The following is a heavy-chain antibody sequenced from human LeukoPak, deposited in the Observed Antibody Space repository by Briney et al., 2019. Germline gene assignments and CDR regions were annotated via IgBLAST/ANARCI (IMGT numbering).Heavy chain of an antibody. J-gene: IGHJ6*03. CDR2: IIPIFGTA. CDR3: ATAITIFGVVHQPGYNYYMDV. D-gene: IGHD3-3*01. Sequence: ASVKVSCKASGGTFSSYAISWVRQAPGQGLEWMGGIIPIFGTANYAQKFQGRVTITTDESTSTAYMELSSLRSEDTAVYYCATAITIFGVVHQPGYNYYMDVWGKGTTVTVSS. V-gene: IGHV1-69*05. CDR1: GGTFSSYA.